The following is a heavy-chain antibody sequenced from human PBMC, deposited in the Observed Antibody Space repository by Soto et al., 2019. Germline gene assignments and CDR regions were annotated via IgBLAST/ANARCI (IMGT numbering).Heavy chain of an antibody. D-gene: IGHD3-10*01. CDR2: IIHIVDIA. V-gene: IGHV1-69*02. CDR3: ANDYYYGSGSYMDNGDY. Sequence: QVQLVQSGAEVKKPGSSVKVSCKASGFTFSTYPITWVRQAPGQGLEWMGKIIHIVDIANYAEMFQGRVTITADKSTSTAYMELSSLRSAVTSCDYGANDYYYGSGSYMDNGDYWGQGTLVTVSS. J-gene: IGHJ4*02. CDR1: GFTFSTYP.